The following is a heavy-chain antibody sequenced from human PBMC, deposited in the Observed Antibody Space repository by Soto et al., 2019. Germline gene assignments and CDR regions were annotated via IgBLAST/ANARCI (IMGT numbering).Heavy chain of an antibody. D-gene: IGHD3-16*02. J-gene: IGHJ4*02. CDR2: IYHSGST. V-gene: IGHV4-30-2*01. Sequence: QLQLQESGSGLVKPSQTLSLTCAVSGGSISSGGYSWSWIRQPPGKGLEWIGYIYHSGSTYYNPSLNGRVAIPVARSTTQFSLQLRSVTAADTAVYYCARLPIVWGQGPLVTVSS. CDR3: ARLPIV. CDR1: GGSISSGGYS.